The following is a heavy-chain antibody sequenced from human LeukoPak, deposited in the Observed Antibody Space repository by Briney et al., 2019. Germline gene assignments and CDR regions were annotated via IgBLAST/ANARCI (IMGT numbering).Heavy chain of an antibody. CDR3: ARDQDYYDSSGSPPFDY. CDR2: IYTSGST. V-gene: IGHV4-4*07. D-gene: IGHD3-22*01. CDR1: GGSISSYY. Sequence: PSETLSLTCTVSGGSISSYYWSWIRQPAGKGLEWIGRIYTSGSTNYNPSLKSRVTISVDTSKNQFSLKLSSVTAADTAVYYCARDQDYYDSSGSPPFDYWGQGTLVTVSS. J-gene: IGHJ4*02.